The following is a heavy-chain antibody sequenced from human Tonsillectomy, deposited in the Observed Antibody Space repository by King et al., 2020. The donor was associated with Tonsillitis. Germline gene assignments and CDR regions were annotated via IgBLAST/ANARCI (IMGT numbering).Heavy chain of an antibody. CDR3: ARVVSFEYFDY. Sequence: VQLLESGGGLVQPGGSLRLSCAASGFTFSSYAISWVRQAPGKGLEWVSAISGSGGSTFYADSVKGRFTISRDNSKNTLYLQMNSLRAEDTAVYYCARVVSFEYFDYWGQGTLLTVSS. CDR2: ISGSGGST. J-gene: IGHJ4*02. D-gene: IGHD3-10*01. CDR1: GFTFSSYA. V-gene: IGHV3-23*01.